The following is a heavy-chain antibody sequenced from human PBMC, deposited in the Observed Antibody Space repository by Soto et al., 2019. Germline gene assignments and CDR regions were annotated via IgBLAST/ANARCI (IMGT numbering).Heavy chain of an antibody. CDR1: GISLTNARVG. CDR3: ARNPNDYAGPHYFYGLDV. CDR2: IFSNDEK. D-gene: IGHD4-17*01. Sequence: QVTLKESGPVLVKPTETLTLTCTVSGISLTNARVGVSWIRQPPGKALEWLAHIFSNDEKSYSASLKSRLTISKDTSKSQVVLTMTNMDPVDTATYYCARNPNDYAGPHYFYGLDVWGQGTTVTVSS. V-gene: IGHV2-26*01. J-gene: IGHJ6*02.